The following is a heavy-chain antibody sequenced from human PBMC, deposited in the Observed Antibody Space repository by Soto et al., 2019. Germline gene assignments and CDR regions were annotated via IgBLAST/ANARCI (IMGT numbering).Heavy chain of an antibody. V-gene: IGHV4-31*03. CDR3: ARDHNRRVYFDY. Sequence: PSETLSLTCTVSGGSVSSGGFYWSWIRQLPGKGLEWLGHIYYSGSTYFNPSLKSRLTMSLDTSNNQFSLELSSMTAADTAVYYCARDHNRRVYFDYWGQGTLVTVS. CDR1: GGSVSSGGFY. J-gene: IGHJ4*02. CDR2: IYYSGST.